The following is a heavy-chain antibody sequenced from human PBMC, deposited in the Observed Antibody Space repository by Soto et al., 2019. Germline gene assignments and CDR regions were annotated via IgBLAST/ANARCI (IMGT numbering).Heavy chain of an antibody. J-gene: IGHJ4*02. CDR3: ASLAVGTVTTFTDYFDY. CDR1: GGTFSSYA. D-gene: IGHD4-17*01. CDR2: IIPIFGTA. V-gene: IGHV1-69*12. Sequence: QVQLVQSGAEVKKPGSSVKVSCKASGGTFSSYAISWVRQAPGQGLEWMGGIIPIFGTANYAQKFQGRVTITADESTSTAYMELSSLRSEDTAVYYCASLAVGTVTTFTDYFDYWGQGTLVTVSS.